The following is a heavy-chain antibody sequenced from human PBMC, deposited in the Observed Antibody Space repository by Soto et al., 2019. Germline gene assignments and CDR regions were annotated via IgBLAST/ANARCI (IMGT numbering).Heavy chain of an antibody. Sequence: QVQLVQSGAEVKKPGSSVKVSCKASGDTDTNYVISWVRQAPGQGLEWMGGIFPKFGTTYSAQKLQDRLTLTEHESTSTVYMQLSSLRLDATAVYYCEAEMTFGKLSVVWGQGTTVTVSS. CDR3: EAEMTFGKLSVV. J-gene: IGHJ6*02. CDR1: GDTDTNYV. CDR2: IFPKFGTT. V-gene: IGHV1-69*01. D-gene: IGHD3-16*02.